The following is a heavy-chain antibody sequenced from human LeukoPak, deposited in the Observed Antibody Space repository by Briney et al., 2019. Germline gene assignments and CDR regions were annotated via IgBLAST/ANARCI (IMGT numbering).Heavy chain of an antibody. Sequence: ASVTVSCKASGYTFTGYYMHWVRQAPGQGLEWMGWINPNSGDTKYSQKFQGRVTMTRDTSISTAYMELSRLRSDDTAVYYCATQRGSYLWGTDFDYWGQGTLVTVSS. J-gene: IGHJ4*02. CDR3: ATQRGSYLWGTDFDY. V-gene: IGHV1-2*02. D-gene: IGHD3-16*01. CDR2: INPNSGDT. CDR1: GYTFTGYY.